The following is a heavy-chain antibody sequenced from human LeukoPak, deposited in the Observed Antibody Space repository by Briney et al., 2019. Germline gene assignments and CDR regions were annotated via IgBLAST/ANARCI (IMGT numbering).Heavy chain of an antibody. V-gene: IGHV1-46*01. D-gene: IGHD3-22*01. CDR3: ARGWGYDSSGYYDWFDP. Sequence: ASVKVSCKASGYTFTSYYMHWVRQAPGQGLEWMGIINPSGGSTSYAQKFQGRVTMTRDMSTSTVYMELSSLRSEDTAVYYCARGWGYDSSGYYDWFDPWGQGTLVTVSS. CDR1: GYTFTSYY. CDR2: INPSGGST. J-gene: IGHJ5*02.